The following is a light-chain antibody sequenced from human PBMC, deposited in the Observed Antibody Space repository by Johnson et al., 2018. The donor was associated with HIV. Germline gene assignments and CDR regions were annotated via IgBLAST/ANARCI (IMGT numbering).Light chain of an antibody. CDR2: DNN. CDR3: GTGDSSLSAYV. Sequence: QSVLTQPPSVSAAPGQKVTISCTGSSSNIGNNYVSWYQQLPGTAPKLLIYDNNKRPSGIPDRFSGSKSGTSATLGITGLQTGDEAAYYCGTGDSSLSAYVFGTGTKVTVL. V-gene: IGLV1-51*01. CDR1: SSNIGNNY. J-gene: IGLJ1*01.